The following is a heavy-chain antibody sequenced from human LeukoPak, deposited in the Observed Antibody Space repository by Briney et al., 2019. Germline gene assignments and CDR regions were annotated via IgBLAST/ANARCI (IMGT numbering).Heavy chain of an antibody. D-gene: IGHD5-18*01. J-gene: IGHJ4*02. CDR3: ARKFTSMVN. CDR1: GYTLTELS. Sequence: ASVKVSCKVSGYTLTELSMHWVRQATGQGLEWMGWMNPNSGNTGYAQKFQGRVTMTRNTSISTAYMELSSLRSEDTAVYYCARKFTSMVNWGQGTLVTVSS. V-gene: IGHV1-8*01. CDR2: MNPNSGNT.